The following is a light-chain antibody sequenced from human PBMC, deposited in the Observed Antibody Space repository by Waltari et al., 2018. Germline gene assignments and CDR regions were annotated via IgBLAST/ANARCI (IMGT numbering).Light chain of an antibody. V-gene: IGKV3-20*01. CDR1: QTVGTNY. J-gene: IGKJ1*01. CDR2: ATS. CDR3: HQYGNSPQT. Sequence: DTVLTQSPGTLSLSPGEKATLSCRASQTVGTNYLAWYQQKPGQAPRLLIFATSTRAPGVTDRFSGSGSGTDFTLTISSLGPEDFAVYYCHQYGNSPQTFGQGTKVEIK.